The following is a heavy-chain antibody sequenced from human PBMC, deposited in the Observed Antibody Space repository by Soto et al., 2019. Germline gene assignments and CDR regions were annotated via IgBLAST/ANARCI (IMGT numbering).Heavy chain of an antibody. CDR2: IVPIFGTA. CDR3: ARVTTVVTLPGGGAFDI. D-gene: IGHD4-17*01. V-gene: IGHV1-69*06. CDR1: GGTYSGYV. Sequence: RSSVKLACKASGGTYSGYVISRGRKAPRQGLEWMVGIVPIFGTANCAQKFQGIVTITADKSTSTAYMELSSLRSEDTAVYYCARVTTVVTLPGGGAFDIWAQGIMLTVPS. J-gene: IGHJ3*02.